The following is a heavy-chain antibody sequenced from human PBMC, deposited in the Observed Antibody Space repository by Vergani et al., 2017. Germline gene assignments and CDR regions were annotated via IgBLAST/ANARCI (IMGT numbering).Heavy chain of an antibody. CDR1: GYTFTSYS. V-gene: IGHV1-18*01. CDR3: ERWYYEGMPFDY. D-gene: IGHD3-16*01. CDR2: ISPYTGST. J-gene: IGHJ4*02. Sequence: QVQLVQSGAEVKKPGASVKVSCKASGYTFTSYSFNLVRQAPGHGLEWMGWISPYTGSTKYAEKFQDRLTMTTDPSTSTAYMGLSSLRSDDTVVYYCERWYYEGMPFDYWGQGTLVAVSS.